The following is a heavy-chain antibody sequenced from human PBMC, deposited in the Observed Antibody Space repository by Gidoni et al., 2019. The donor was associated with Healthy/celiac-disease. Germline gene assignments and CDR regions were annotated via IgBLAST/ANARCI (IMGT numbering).Heavy chain of an antibody. V-gene: IGHV3-23*01. D-gene: IGHD3-10*01. CDR3: AKDLWVTMVRGVIIAFDI. Sequence: VQLLEPGGGLVEHGESVRLSCAASGLTFSTYAMSCVRQAPGKGLEWVSAISGSGVSTYYADSVKGRFTISRDNSKITLYLQMNGLKAEDTAVYCCAKDLWVTMVRGVIIAFDIWGQGTMVTVSS. J-gene: IGHJ3*02. CDR2: ISGSGVST. CDR1: GLTFSTYA.